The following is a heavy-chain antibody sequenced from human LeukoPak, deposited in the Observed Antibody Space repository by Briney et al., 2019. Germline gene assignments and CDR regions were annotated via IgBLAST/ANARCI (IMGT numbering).Heavy chain of an antibody. CDR1: GFSFSSYA. Sequence: GSLRLSCAASGFSFSSYAMSWVRQAPGKGLEWVSAISGSGDSAHYADSVKGRFTISRDDSKNTLYLQMNSLSAEDTAVYCCAKASPSSGYYAYYFDYWGQGTLVTVSS. CDR3: AKASPSSGYYAYYFDY. J-gene: IGHJ4*02. D-gene: IGHD3-22*01. CDR2: ISGSGDSA. V-gene: IGHV3-23*01.